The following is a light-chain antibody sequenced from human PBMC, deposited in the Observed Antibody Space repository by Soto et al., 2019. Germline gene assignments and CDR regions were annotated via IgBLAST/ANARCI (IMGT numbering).Light chain of an antibody. J-gene: IGKJ1*01. Sequence: DIQMTQSPSSLSASVGDRVTITCRASQSISSYLNWYQQKPGKAPKLLIYAASSLQSGVPSRFSGSGSGTDVTLTISSLQPEDFATYYCQQRYSTPRTFGQWTKVEIK. CDR1: QSISSY. CDR3: QQRYSTPRT. V-gene: IGKV1-39*01. CDR2: AAS.